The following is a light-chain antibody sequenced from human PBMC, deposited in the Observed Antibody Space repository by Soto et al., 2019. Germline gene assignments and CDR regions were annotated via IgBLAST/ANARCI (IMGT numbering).Light chain of an antibody. CDR1: QSVLYNSDIKNY. V-gene: IGKV4-1*01. CDR3: KQYGRSPSWT. CDR2: WAS. Sequence: DIVMTQSPDSLSVSLGERATINCKSSQSVLYNSDIKNYLAWYQQKPGQPPKLLIYWASSRESGVPDRFSGSVSGTDFTLTISILQAEDVAVYYCKQYGRSPSWTFGQGTKVEIK. J-gene: IGKJ1*01.